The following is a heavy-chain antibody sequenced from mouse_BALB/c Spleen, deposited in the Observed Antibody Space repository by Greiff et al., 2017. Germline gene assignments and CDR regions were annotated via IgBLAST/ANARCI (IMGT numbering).Heavy chain of an antibody. D-gene: IGHD2-1*01. CDR2: ISDGGSYT. Sequence: DVKLVESGGGLVKPGGSLKLSCAASGFTFSDYYMYWVRQTPEKRLEWVATISDGGSYTYYPDSVKGRFTISRDNAKNNLYLQMSSLKSEDTAMYYCARGGYGNAWFAYWGQGTLVTVSA. V-gene: IGHV5-4*02. CDR3: ARGGYGNAWFAY. J-gene: IGHJ3*01. CDR1: GFTFSDYY.